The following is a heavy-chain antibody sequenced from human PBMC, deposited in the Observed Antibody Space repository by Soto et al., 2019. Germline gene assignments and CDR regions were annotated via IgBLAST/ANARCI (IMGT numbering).Heavy chain of an antibody. J-gene: IGHJ4*02. CDR2: ISPESDKA. V-gene: IGHV1-18*01. CDR1: GYTFTSFG. D-gene: IGHD4-17*01. CDR3: TRELFFISPSTVTTDAY. Sequence: VQLVQSGAEVKKPGASVRVSCKASGYTFTSFGLSWVRQAPGQGPEWMGWISPESDKATYAHKFQGRITMTTDTSTTTAYMDLRSLRSDDTAVYYCTRELFFISPSTVTTDAYGGQGTLVSVS.